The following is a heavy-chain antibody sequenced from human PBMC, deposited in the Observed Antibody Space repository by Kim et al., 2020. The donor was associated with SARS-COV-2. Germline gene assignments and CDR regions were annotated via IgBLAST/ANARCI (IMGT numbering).Heavy chain of an antibody. V-gene: IGHV1-46*01. D-gene: IGHD2-2*01. CDR2: INPSGGST. CDR3: AICSSTSCYLGYYYYYGMDV. J-gene: IGHJ6*02. CDR1: GYTFTSYY. Sequence: ASVKVSCKASGYTFTSYYMHWVRQAPGQGLEWMGIINPSGGSTSYAQKFQGRVTMTRDTSTSTVYMELSSLRSEDTAVYYCAICSSTSCYLGYYYYYGMDVWGQGTTVTVSS.